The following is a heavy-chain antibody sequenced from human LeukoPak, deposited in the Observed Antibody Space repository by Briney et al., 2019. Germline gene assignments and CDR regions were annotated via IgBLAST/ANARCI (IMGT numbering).Heavy chain of an antibody. CDR1: GFTFSDYY. V-gene: IGHV3-11*01. CDR2: ISSSGSTI. Sequence: GGSLRLSCAASGFTFSDYYMSWIRQAPGKGLEWVSYISSSGSTIYYADSVKGRFTISRDNAKNSLYLQMNSLRAEDTAVYYCARDGPAGMVATTESGWGQGTLVTVSS. D-gene: IGHD5-12*01. CDR3: ARDGPAGMVATTESG. J-gene: IGHJ4*02.